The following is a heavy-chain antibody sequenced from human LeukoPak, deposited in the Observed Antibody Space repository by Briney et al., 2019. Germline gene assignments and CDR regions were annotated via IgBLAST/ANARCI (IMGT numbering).Heavy chain of an antibody. J-gene: IGHJ4*02. CDR2: IYSGGST. Sequence: GGSLRLSCAASGFTVSSNYMSWVSQAPGKRLEWVSVIYSGGSTYYADSVKGRFTISRDNSKNTLYLQMNSLRAEDTAVYYCASHVDTAMMFDYWGQGTRVTVSS. D-gene: IGHD5-18*01. CDR3: ASHVDTAMMFDY. V-gene: IGHV3-53*01. CDR1: GFTVSSNY.